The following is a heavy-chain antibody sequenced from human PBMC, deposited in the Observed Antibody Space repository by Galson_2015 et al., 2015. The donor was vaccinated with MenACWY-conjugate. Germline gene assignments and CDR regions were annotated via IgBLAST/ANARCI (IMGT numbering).Heavy chain of an antibody. Sequence: SLRLSCAASGFTFSNYDMNWVRQAPEKGLEWVSTITGSGGSTYYADSLKGRFTISRDNSKNTRYLQMNSLRAEDTAVYYCAKAAYTSSWYQDAFDYWGQGSLVTVSS. CDR2: ITGSGGST. V-gene: IGHV3-23*01. D-gene: IGHD6-13*01. CDR1: GFTFSNYD. J-gene: IGHJ4*02. CDR3: AKAAYTSSWYQDAFDY.